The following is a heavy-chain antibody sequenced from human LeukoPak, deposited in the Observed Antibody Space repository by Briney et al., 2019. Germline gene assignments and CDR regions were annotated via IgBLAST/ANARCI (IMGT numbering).Heavy chain of an antibody. D-gene: IGHD3-3*01. J-gene: IGHJ4*02. V-gene: IGHV3-7*01. CDR3: AREAYYDLWGDKPAGSDY. CDR2: IKRDGSEK. Sequence: GGSLRLSCAASGFTFSSYWMSWVRQAPGKGLEWVANIKRDGSEKYYVDSVKGRFTISRDNAKNSLYLQMNSLRAEDTAVYYCAREAYYDLWGDKPAGSDYWGQGTLVTVSS. CDR1: GFTFSSYW.